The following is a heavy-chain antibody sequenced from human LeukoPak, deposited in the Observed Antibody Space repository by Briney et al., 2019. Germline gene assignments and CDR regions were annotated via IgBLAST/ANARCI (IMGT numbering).Heavy chain of an antibody. CDR3: ARDHGRYPYAVDY. D-gene: IGHD2-2*01. V-gene: IGHV3-21*04. CDR1: GFTFSSYS. CDR2: ISSSSSYI. Sequence: GGSLRLSCAASGFTFSSYSMNWVRQAPGKGLEWVSSISSSSSYIYYADSVKGRFTISRDNAKNSLFLQMNSLRAEDTAVYYCARDHGRYPYAVDYWGQGTLVTVSS. J-gene: IGHJ4*02.